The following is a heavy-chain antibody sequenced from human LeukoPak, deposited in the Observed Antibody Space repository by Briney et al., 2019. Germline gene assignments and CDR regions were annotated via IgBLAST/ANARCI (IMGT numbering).Heavy chain of an antibody. CDR3: ARLRDYDDAFDI. J-gene: IGHJ3*02. V-gene: IGHV4-59*01. CDR2: IYYSGST. Sequence: SETLSLTCTVSGGSISSYYWSWIRQPPGKGLEWIGYIYYSGSTNYNPSLKSRVTISVDTSKNQFSQKLSSVTAADTAVYYCARLRDYDDAFDIWGQGTMVAVSS. D-gene: IGHD4-17*01. CDR1: GGSISSYY.